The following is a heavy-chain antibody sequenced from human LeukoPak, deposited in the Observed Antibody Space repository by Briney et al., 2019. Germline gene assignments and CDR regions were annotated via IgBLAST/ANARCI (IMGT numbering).Heavy chain of an antibody. D-gene: IGHD3-10*01. CDR2: IYTSGST. CDR3: ARQRIYGSGRPIDY. V-gene: IGHV4-4*09. J-gene: IGHJ4*02. Sequence: SETLSLTCTVSGGSISSYYWSWIRQPPGKGLEWIGHIYTSGSTNYNPSLKSRVTISVDTSKNQFSLKLSSVTAADTAVYYCARQRIYGSGRPIDYWGQGTLVTVSS. CDR1: GGSISSYY.